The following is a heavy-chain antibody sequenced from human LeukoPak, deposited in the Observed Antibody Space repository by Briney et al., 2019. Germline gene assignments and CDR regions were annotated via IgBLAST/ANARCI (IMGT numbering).Heavy chain of an antibody. CDR1: GFTFSSYA. CDR3: GAGMTTVTMTFDY. J-gene: IGHJ4*02. CDR2: ISGSGGST. Sequence: GGSLRLSCAASGFTFSSYAMSWVRPAPGKGLEWVSAISGSGGSTYYADSVKGRFTISRDNSKNTLYLQMNSLRAEDTAVYYCGAGMTTVTMTFDYWGQGTLVTVSS. V-gene: IGHV3-23*01. D-gene: IGHD4-17*01.